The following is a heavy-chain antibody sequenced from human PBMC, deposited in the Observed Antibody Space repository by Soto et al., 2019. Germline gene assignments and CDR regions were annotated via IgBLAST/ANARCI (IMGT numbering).Heavy chain of an antibody. Sequence: DVQLVESGGGLVQPGRSLRLSCAASGFTFDDYAMHWVRQAPGKGLEWVSGISWNSGSIGYADSVKGRFTISRDNAKNSLYLQMNSLRAEDTALYYCAKDYGYNWNYGAFDYWGQGTLVTVSS. D-gene: IGHD1-7*01. CDR2: ISWNSGSI. CDR1: GFTFDDYA. V-gene: IGHV3-9*01. CDR3: AKDYGYNWNYGAFDY. J-gene: IGHJ4*02.